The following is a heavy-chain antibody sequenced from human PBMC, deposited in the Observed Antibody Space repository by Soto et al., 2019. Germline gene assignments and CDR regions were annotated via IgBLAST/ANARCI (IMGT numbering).Heavy chain of an antibody. CDR2: ITYDEINK. J-gene: IGHJ4*02. V-gene: IGHV3-30*18. CDR3: AKSVYNWNDGVFDY. Sequence: QVQLVESGGGVVQPGRSLRLSCAASGFTFSSYGMHWVRQAPGKGLEWVAIITYDEINKYYADSVKGRFTISRDNSKNTLYLQMNSLRAEDTAVYYCAKSVYNWNDGVFDYWGQGTLVTVSS. D-gene: IGHD1-1*01. CDR1: GFTFSSYG.